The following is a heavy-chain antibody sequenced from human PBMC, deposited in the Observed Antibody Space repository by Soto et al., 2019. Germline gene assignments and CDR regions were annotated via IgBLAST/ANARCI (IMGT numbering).Heavy chain of an antibody. J-gene: IGHJ4*02. CDR3: ATRGYSYGLIDY. Sequence: SETLSLTCAVYGGSFSGYYWSWIRQPPGKGLEWIGEINHSGSTNYNPSLKSRVTISVDTSKNQFSLKLSSVTAADTAVYYCATRGYSYGLIDYWGQGTMVTVSS. V-gene: IGHV4-34*01. CDR1: GGSFSGYY. CDR2: INHSGST. D-gene: IGHD5-18*01.